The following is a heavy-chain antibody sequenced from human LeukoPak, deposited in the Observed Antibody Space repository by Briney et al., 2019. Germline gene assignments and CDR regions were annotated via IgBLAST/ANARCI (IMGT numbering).Heavy chain of an antibody. CDR1: GFTVSSYW. J-gene: IGHJ4*02. CDR2: IKQDGSER. Sequence: GGSLRLSCAGSGFTVSSYWMSWVRQAPGKGLEWVANIKQDGSERYYVDSVKGRFTISRDNAKSSVYLQMNSLQAEDTAMYFCATRLYSSSNYYFDYWGQGTLVTVSS. V-gene: IGHV3-7*03. CDR3: ATRLYSSSNYYFDY. D-gene: IGHD6-13*01.